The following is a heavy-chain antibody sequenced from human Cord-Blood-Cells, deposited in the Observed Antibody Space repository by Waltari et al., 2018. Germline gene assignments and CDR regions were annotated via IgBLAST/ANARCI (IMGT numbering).Heavy chain of an antibody. V-gene: IGHV1-69*01. J-gene: IGHJ4*02. D-gene: IGHD2-8*02. Sequence: QVQLVQSGAEVRKPGSSVKVSCKASGGTFSSYAISWVRRAPGQGLEWMGGIIPIFGTANYAQKFQGRVTITADESTSTAYMELSSLRSEDTAVYYCARGSYCTGGVCYDFDYWGQGTLVTVSS. CDR1: GGTFSSYA. CDR2: IIPIFGTA. CDR3: ARGSYCTGGVCYDFDY.